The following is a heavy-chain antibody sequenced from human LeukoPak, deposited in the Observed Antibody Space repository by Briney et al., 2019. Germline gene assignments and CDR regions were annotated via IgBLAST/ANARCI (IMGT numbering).Heavy chain of an antibody. CDR2: INTNTGNP. V-gene: IGHV7-4-1*02. CDR3: AREGVLLWFGELRDNYGMDV. D-gene: IGHD3-10*01. CDR1: GYTFTSYA. Sequence: GASVKVSCKASGYTFTSYAMNWVRQAPGQGLEWMGWINTNTGNPTYAQGFTGRFVFSLDTSVSTVYLQISSLKAEDTAVYYCAREGVLLWFGELRDNYGMDVWGQGTTVTVSS. J-gene: IGHJ6*02.